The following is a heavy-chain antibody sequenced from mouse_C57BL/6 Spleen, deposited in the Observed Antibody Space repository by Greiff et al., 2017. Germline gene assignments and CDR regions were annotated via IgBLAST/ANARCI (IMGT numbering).Heavy chain of an antibody. CDR3: ASAYYGSSYGDY. J-gene: IGHJ2*01. CDR1: GYTFTSYW. D-gene: IGHD1-1*01. Sequence: VQLQQPGAELVKPGASVKLSCKASGYTFTSYWMHWVKQRPGRGLEWIGRIDPNSGGTKSNEKFKSKATLTVDKPSSTAYMQLSSRTSEDSAVDYCASAYYGSSYGDYWGQGTTLTVSS. V-gene: IGHV1-72*01. CDR2: IDPNSGGT.